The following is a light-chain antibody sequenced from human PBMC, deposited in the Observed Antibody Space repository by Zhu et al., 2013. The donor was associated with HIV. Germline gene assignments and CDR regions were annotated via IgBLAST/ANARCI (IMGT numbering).Light chain of an antibody. J-gene: IGKJ1*01. V-gene: IGKV1-5*03. Sequence: DIQMTQSPSTLSASVGDRVTITCRASQSISSWLAWYQQKPGKAPKLLIYKASSLESGVPSRFSGRGSGTDFTLNINRLEPEDFALYYCQQYDRSPQTFGQGTRVEIK. CDR2: KAS. CDR1: QSISSW. CDR3: QQYDRSPQT.